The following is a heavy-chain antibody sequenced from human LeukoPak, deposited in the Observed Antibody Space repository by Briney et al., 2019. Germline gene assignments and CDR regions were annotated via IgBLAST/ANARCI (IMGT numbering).Heavy chain of an antibody. CDR1: GGSISSGSYY. D-gene: IGHD3-3*01. Sequence: SQTLSLTCTVSGGSISSGSYYWSWIRQPAGKGLEWIGRIYTSGSTNYNPSLKGRVTISVDTSKNQFSLKLSSVTAADTAVYYCARGLYDFWSGYYNDYYYMDVWGKGTTVTVSS. CDR2: IYTSGST. J-gene: IGHJ6*03. CDR3: ARGLYDFWSGYYNDYYYMDV. V-gene: IGHV4-61*02.